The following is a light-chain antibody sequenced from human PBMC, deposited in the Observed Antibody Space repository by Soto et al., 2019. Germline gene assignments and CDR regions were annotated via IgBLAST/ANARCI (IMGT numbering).Light chain of an antibody. CDR3: SSYAGSRYV. V-gene: IGLV2-8*01. J-gene: IGLJ1*01. CDR1: SSDVGGYNY. Sequence: QSALTQPPSASGSPGQSVTISSTGTSSDVGGYNYVSWYQQHPGKAPKLMIYEVSKRPSGVPDRFSGSKSGNTASLTVSGLQAEDEADYYCSSYAGSRYVFGTGTKLTVL. CDR2: EVS.